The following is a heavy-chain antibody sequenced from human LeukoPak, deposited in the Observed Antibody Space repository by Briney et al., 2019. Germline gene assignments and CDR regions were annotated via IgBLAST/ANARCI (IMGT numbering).Heavy chain of an antibody. CDR1: GDTFTSYY. V-gene: IGHV1-46*01. CDR2: INPSGGST. CDR3: ARDMRVAAGTAPMDV. D-gene: IGHD6-13*01. Sequence: ASVKVSCKASGDTFTSYYMHWVRQAPGQGLEWMGIINPSGGSTSYAQKFQGRVTMTRDTSTSTVYMELSSLRSEDTAVYYCARDMRVAAGTAPMDVWGKGTTVTVSS. J-gene: IGHJ6*04.